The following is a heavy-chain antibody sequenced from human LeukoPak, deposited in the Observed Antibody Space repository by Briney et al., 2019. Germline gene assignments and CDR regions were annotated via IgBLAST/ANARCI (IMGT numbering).Heavy chain of an antibody. CDR2: IYSGGST. CDR1: GFPVSSNY. J-gene: IGHJ3*02. V-gene: IGHV3-53*01. Sequence: GGSLRLSCAASGFPVSSNYMSWVRQAPGKGLEWVSVIYSGGSTYYADSVKGRFTISRDNSKNTLYLQMNSLRAEDTAVYYCASHYYSSAPGGAFDIWGQGTMVTVSS. D-gene: IGHD6-25*01. CDR3: ASHYYSSAPGGAFDI.